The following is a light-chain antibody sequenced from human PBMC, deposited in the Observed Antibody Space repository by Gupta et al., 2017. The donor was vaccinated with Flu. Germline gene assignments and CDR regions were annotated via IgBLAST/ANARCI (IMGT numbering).Light chain of an antibody. V-gene: IGKV3-20*01. CDR1: QSVSSNY. CDR3: QQYAWSRT. CDR2: GAS. Sequence: EIVLTQSPGTLPLSPGERATLSCRASQSVSSNYLAWYQQKPGQAPRLLIYGASSRATGIPDRFSGSGSGTDFTLTISRLDPEDFAVYYCQQYAWSRTFGQGTKVQIK. J-gene: IGKJ1*01.